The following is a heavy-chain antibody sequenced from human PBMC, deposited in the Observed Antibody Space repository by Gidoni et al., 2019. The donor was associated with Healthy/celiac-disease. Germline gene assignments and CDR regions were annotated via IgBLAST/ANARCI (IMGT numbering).Heavy chain of an antibody. CDR3: ARGIIVVVVAATSPLYY. V-gene: IGHV1-69*06. Sequence: QVQLVQSGAEVKTPGSSVQVSCKASGGTFSSYAISWVRQAPGQGLEWMGGIIPIVGTANYAQKFQGRVTITADKSTSTAYMELSSLRSEDTAVYYCARGIIVVVVAATSPLYYWGQGTLVTVSS. J-gene: IGHJ4*02. D-gene: IGHD2-15*01. CDR2: IIPIVGTA. CDR1: GGTFSSYA.